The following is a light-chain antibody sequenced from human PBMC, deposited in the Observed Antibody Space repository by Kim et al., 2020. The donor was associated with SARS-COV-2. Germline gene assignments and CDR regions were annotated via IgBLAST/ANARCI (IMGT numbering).Light chain of an antibody. V-gene: IGKV1-39*01. CDR2: AAS. Sequence: ASVGNRVTITCRASQSISSYLNWYQQKPGKAPKLLIYAASSSQSGVPSRFSGSGSGTDFTLTISSLQPEDFATYYCQQSYSTLMYTFGQGTKLEI. J-gene: IGKJ2*01. CDR1: QSISSY. CDR3: QQSYSTLMYT.